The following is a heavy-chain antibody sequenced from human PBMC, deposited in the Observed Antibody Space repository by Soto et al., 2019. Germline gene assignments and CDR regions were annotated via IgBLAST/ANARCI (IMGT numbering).Heavy chain of an antibody. D-gene: IGHD6-6*01. CDR1: RCTFSSYT. Sequence: ASVQVSCKASRCTFSSYTISWVRQAPGKGREWMGRIIPILGIANYAQKFQGRVTITADKSTSTAYMELSSLRSEDTAVYYCARASSSSSGGYYYYYMDVWGKGTTVTVSS. J-gene: IGHJ6*03. V-gene: IGHV1-69*02. CDR3: ARASSSSSGGYYYYYMDV. CDR2: IIPILGIA.